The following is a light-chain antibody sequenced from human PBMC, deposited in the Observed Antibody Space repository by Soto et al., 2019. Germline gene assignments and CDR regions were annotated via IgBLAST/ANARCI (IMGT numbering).Light chain of an antibody. Sequence: QSVLTQSPSVSAAPGQKVTISCSGSSSNIGNNYVSWYQQLPGTAPKLLIYDNNKRPSGIPDRFSGSKSGTSATLGITGLQTGDDADYYCGTWDSSLSAGRVFGGGTKVTVL. CDR2: DNN. CDR3: GTWDSSLSAGRV. CDR1: SSNIGNNY. J-gene: IGLJ2*01. V-gene: IGLV1-51*01.